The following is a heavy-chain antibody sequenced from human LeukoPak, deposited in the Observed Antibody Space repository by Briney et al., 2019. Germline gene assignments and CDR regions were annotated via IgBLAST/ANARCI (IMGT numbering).Heavy chain of an antibody. V-gene: IGHV3-48*03. J-gene: IGHJ4*02. CDR2: ISSSGSTI. D-gene: IGHD3-22*01. Sequence: GGSLRLSCAASGFTFSSYEMNWVRQAPGKGLEWVSYISSSGSTIYYADSVKGRFTISRDNAKNSLYLQMNSLRAEDTAVYYCAGDARGPTKYDHSGRDTFDSWGQGTLVTVSS. CDR3: AGDARGPTKYDHSGRDTFDS. CDR1: GFTFSSYE.